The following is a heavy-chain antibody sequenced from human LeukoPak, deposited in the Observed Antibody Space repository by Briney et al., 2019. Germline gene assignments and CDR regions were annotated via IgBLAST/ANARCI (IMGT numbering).Heavy chain of an antibody. CDR1: GGSFSGYY. CDR3: ASSQPYYYDSSGYPS. D-gene: IGHD3-22*01. Sequence: PSETLSLTCAVYGGSFSGYYWSWIRQPPGKGLEWIGEINHSGSTNYNPSLKSRVTISVDTSKNQFSLKLSSVTAAHTPVYYCASSQPYYYDSSGYPSWGQGTLVTVSS. J-gene: IGHJ5*02. V-gene: IGHV4-34*01. CDR2: INHSGST.